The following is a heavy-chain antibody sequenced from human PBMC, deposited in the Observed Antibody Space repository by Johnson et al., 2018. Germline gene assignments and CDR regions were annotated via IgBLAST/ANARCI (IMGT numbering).Heavy chain of an antibody. V-gene: IGHV3-30*04. CDR1: GFSFSSYP. J-gene: IGHJ1*01. Sequence: QVQLVQSGGGVVQPGRSLRLSCAASGFSFSSYPLHWVRQAPGKGLEGLTFISYDGRNTYYADSVKGRFTISRDNSKNTVYLHMNNLRAEDSAVYYCARGGTLMPAGHFQHWGQGTLVTVSS. D-gene: IGHD1-1*01. CDR2: ISYDGRNT. CDR3: ARGGTLMPAGHFQH.